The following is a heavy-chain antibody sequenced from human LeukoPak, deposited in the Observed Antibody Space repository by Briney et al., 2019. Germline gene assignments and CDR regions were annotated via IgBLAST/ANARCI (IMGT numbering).Heavy chain of an antibody. D-gene: IGHD2-15*01. J-gene: IGHJ4*02. CDR2: INPAGSET. V-gene: IGHV3-7*01. CDR1: GFSFNAYW. CDR3: ARFGYVAAVDV. Sequence: GGSLRLSCAASGFSFNAYWMTWVRQAPGTGLEWVANINPAGSETYYVDPVKGRFSISRDNAKNLVYLQMSSLRAEDTAVYHCARFGYVAAVDVWGQGTPVTVSS.